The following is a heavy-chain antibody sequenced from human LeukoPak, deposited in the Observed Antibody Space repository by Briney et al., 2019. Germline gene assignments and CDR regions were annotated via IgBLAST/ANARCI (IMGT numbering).Heavy chain of an antibody. Sequence: GGSLRLSCAASGFTFSSYGMHWVRQAPGKGLEWVAFIRYDGSSKYYADSVKGRFTISRDNSKNTLYLQMNSLRAEDTAVYYCAKDRTYYDFWSGYYTGSLTSSHFDYWGQGTLVTVSS. CDR1: GFTFSSYG. CDR3: AKDRTYYDFWSGYYTGSLTSSHFDY. CDR2: IRYDGSSK. J-gene: IGHJ4*02. D-gene: IGHD3-3*01. V-gene: IGHV3-30*02.